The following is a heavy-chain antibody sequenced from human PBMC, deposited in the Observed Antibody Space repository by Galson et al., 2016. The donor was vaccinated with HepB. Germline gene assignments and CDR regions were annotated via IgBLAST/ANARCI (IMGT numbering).Heavy chain of an antibody. J-gene: IGHJ4*02. Sequence: SLRLSCAASGFTFSSYAMYWVRQAPGKGLEYVSAISSNGGSTYYADSVKGRFTISRDNSKNTLYPQMSSLRAEDTAVYYWVKRGQERSFDYWGQGTLVTVSS. V-gene: IGHV3-64D*08. CDR2: ISSNGGST. CDR1: GFTFSSYA. D-gene: IGHD1-26*01. CDR3: VKRGQERSFDY.